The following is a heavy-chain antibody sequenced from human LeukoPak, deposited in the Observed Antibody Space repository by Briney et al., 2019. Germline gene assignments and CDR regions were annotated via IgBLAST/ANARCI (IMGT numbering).Heavy chain of an antibody. CDR2: VSGNDGNT. V-gene: IGHV3-23*01. CDR3: AKEGDSSAWYELGY. D-gene: IGHD6-19*01. J-gene: IGHJ4*02. Sequence: GGSLRLSCRASGFTFSNYAMSWVRQAPGKGLEWVSGVSGNDGNTYYANSVKGRFSISRDNSKNTLYLQMNSLRADDTAVYYCAKEGDSSAWYELGYWGQGILVTVSS. CDR1: GFTFSNYA.